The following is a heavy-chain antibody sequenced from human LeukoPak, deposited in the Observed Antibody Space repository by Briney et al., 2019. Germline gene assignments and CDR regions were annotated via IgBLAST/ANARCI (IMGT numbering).Heavy chain of an antibody. D-gene: IGHD2-2*02. Sequence: SETLSLTCTVSGGSISSYCWSWIRQPAGKGLEWFGRIYTSGSTNYNPSLKRRVTMSVDTSKNHYSLKLSSVTAADTAVYYCARTRVVPAAITGFFYYYIDVWGKGTTVTVSS. V-gene: IGHV4-4*07. CDR1: GGSISSYC. J-gene: IGHJ6*03. CDR2: IYTSGST. CDR3: ARTRVVPAAITGFFYYYIDV.